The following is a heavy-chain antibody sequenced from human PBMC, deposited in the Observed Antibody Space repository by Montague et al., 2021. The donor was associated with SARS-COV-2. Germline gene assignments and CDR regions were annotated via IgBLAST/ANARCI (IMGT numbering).Heavy chain of an antibody. Sequence: SETLSLTCTVPGGSISSYYWSWIRQPPGKGLEWIGYIYYSGSTYYNPSLKSRVTISVDTSKNQFSLKLSSVTAADTAVYYCARQRRGGLVSTPRFFDYWGQGTLVTVSS. J-gene: IGHJ4*02. V-gene: IGHV4-59*08. CDR1: GGSISSYY. CDR2: IYYSGST. D-gene: IGHD6-19*01. CDR3: ARQRRGGLVSTPRFFDY.